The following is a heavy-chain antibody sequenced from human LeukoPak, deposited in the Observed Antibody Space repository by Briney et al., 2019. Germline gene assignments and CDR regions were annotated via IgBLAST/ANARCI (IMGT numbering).Heavy chain of an antibody. J-gene: IGHJ4*02. CDR2: IRSKAYGGTT. CDR1: GFTFGDYA. D-gene: IGHD6-19*01. V-gene: IGHV3-49*04. CDR3: TREGEEQGLTIDY. Sequence: GGSLRLSCTASGFTFGDYAMSWVRQAPGKGRGWVGFIRSKAYGGTTEYAASVKGRFTISRDDSKCIAYLQTNSLKTEDTAVYYCTREGEEQGLTIDYWGQGTLVTASS.